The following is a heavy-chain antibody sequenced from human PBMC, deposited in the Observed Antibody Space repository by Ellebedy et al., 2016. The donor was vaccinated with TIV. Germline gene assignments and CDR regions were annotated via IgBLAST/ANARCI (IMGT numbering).Heavy chain of an antibody. CDR1: GFTSSSHW. CDR2: LNSDGSNA. D-gene: IGHD2-15*01. CDR3: SRKRFCSSGDCYALGY. J-gene: IGHJ4*02. V-gene: IGHV3-74*01. Sequence: PGGSLRLSCAASGFTSSSHWMHWVRQTPGKGLVWVSRLNSDGSNAIYADSVKGRFTISRDNANNMLFLQMNSLGAEDTDLYYCSRKRFCSSGDCYALGYWGQGTLVTVSS.